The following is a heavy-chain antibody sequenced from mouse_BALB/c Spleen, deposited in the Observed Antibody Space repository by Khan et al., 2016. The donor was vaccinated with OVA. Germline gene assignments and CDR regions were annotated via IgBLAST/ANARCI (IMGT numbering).Heavy chain of an antibody. V-gene: IGHV4-1*02. CDR1: GFDFSRYW. Sequence: EVQLVETGGGLVQPGGSLKLSCAASGFDFSRYWMSWVRQAPGKGLEWIGEINPDSSTINYTPSLKDKFILSRDNAKNTLYLQMSKVRSEDTTCYYCARPYRYDGRAWFAYWGQGTLVTVSA. J-gene: IGHJ3*01. D-gene: IGHD2-14*01. CDR2: INPDSSTI. CDR3: ARPYRYDGRAWFAY.